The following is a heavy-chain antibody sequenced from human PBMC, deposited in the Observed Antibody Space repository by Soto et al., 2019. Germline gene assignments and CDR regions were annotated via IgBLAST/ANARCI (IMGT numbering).Heavy chain of an antibody. CDR2: IYSSETT. V-gene: IGHV4-39*01. CDR3: ASLPYGGSYWVDY. D-gene: IGHD1-26*01. Sequence: SETLSLTCTVSGGSISSSSYYWGWIRQPPGKGLEWIGSIYSSETTYYTPSLKSRVTISVDTSENQFSLKLSSVTAADTAVYYCASLPYGGSYWVDYWGQGTLVTVSS. CDR1: GGSISSSSYY. J-gene: IGHJ4*02.